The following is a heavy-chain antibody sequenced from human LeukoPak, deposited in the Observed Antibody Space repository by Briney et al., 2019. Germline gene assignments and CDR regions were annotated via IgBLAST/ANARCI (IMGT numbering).Heavy chain of an antibody. Sequence: ASVKVSCKASGYTFSNYGVTWVRQAPGQGLEWMGWISVYTGYTNYAQNFQGRVNMTTDTATNTAYMELRSLTSDDTAVYFCARDGGYFDWPRPRPGKYYFDYWGQGTLVTVTS. CDR3: ARDGGYFDWPRPRPGKYYFDY. D-gene: IGHD3-9*01. V-gene: IGHV1-18*01. CDR1: GYTFSNYG. CDR2: ISVYTGYT. J-gene: IGHJ4*02.